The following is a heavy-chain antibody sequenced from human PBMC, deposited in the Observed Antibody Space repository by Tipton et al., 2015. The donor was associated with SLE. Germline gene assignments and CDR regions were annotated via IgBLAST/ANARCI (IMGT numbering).Heavy chain of an antibody. CDR1: GGSISTSSYY. Sequence: GLVKPSETLSLTCTVSGGSISTSSYYWGWIRQPPGKGLEWIGSIYYSVSTYYNPSLKSRVTISVDTSQNQFSLKLSSVTAADTAVYYCATAEYSFGRCDDWGQGTLVRVSS. CDR3: ATAEYSFGRCDD. CDR2: IYYSVST. V-gene: IGHV4-39*07. J-gene: IGHJ4*02. D-gene: IGHD3-16*01.